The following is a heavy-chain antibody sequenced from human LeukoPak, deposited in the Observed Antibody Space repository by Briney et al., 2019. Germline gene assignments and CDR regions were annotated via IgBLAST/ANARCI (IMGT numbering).Heavy chain of an antibody. V-gene: IGHV1-2*02. D-gene: IGHD3-3*02. CDR3: ARVAGIRRNWFDP. CDR1: GYTFTGYY. J-gene: IGHJ5*02. CDR2: INPNSGGT. Sequence: ASVKVSCKASGYTFTGYYMHWVRQAPGQGLEWMGWINPNSGGTNYAQKFQGRVTMTRDTSISTAYMELSRLRSDDTAVYYCARVAGIRRNWFDPWGQGTLVTVSS.